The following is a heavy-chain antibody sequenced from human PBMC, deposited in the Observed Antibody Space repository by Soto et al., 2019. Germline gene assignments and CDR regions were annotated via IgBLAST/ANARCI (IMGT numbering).Heavy chain of an antibody. D-gene: IGHD5-18*01. CDR3: AKDTGDTRTWIQPFSSGMDV. J-gene: IGHJ6*02. Sequence: GGSLRLSCAASGFTFDDYAMHWVRQAPGKGLEWVSGISWNSGSIGYADSVKGRFTISRDNAKNSLYLQMNSLRAEDTALYYCAKDTGDTRTWIQPFSSGMDVWGQGTTVTVSS. V-gene: IGHV3-9*01. CDR1: GFTFDDYA. CDR2: ISWNSGSI.